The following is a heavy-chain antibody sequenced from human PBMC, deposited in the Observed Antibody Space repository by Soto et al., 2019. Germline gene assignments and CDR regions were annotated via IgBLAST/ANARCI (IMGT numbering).Heavy chain of an antibody. CDR3: ERGVSYYHGSDKYFDY. CDR2: INPNSGGT. V-gene: IGHV1-2*04. D-gene: IGHD3-10*01. J-gene: IGHJ4*02. Sequence: AAFKVSFNASGYTFTGYYMHWVRQSPGQGHELMVWINPNSGGTNYAEKFQGWVTMTRETSISTAYMELSRLRYDDTAVYYCERGVSYYHGSDKYFDYWRKGTLVTV. CDR1: GYTFTGYY.